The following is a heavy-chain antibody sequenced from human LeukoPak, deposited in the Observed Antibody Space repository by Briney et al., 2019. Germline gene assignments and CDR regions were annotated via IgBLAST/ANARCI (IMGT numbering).Heavy chain of an antibody. Sequence: SHTLSLTCAISGYSVSSNCVALKWMRQSPSRGLEWLGRTYYRSKWYNDHFVSVKSRITINPDTSKIQFSLQLNSVTPEDMAVYYCASTRYSSSWYFRDWGQGTLVTVSS. CDR3: ASTRYSSSWYFRD. D-gene: IGHD6-13*01. CDR2: TYYRSKWYN. CDR1: GYSVSSNCVA. J-gene: IGHJ1*01. V-gene: IGHV6-1*01.